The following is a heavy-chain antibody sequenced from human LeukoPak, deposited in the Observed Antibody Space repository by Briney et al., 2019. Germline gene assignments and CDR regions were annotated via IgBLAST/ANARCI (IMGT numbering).Heavy chain of an antibody. J-gene: IGHJ4*02. V-gene: IGHV3-21*04. Sequence: GGSLRLSCAASGFTFSDYSMNWVRQAPGKGLEWVSYISSSSSYIYYADSVKGRFTISRDNAKNSLYLQVNSLRAEDTAVYYCARRCGTVTTGYFDYWGQGTLVTVSS. CDR1: GFTFSDYS. CDR3: ARRCGTVTTGYFDY. CDR2: ISSSSSYI. D-gene: IGHD4-17*01.